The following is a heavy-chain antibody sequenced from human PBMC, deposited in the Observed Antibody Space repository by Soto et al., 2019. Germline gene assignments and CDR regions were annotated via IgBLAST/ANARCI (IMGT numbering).Heavy chain of an antibody. D-gene: IGHD1-26*01. J-gene: IGHJ4*02. CDR2: INPNSGGT. V-gene: IGHV1-2*02. CDR1: GFTFTGHY. Sequence: ASVKVSCKASGFTFTGHYIHWVRQAPGQGLEWMGWINPNSGGTSYAQKFQGRVTMTRDTSITTAYMELSRLSSDDTAVYYCAKSGSSFRPSLGYFDYWGQGTLVTVSS. CDR3: AKSGSSFRPSLGYFDY.